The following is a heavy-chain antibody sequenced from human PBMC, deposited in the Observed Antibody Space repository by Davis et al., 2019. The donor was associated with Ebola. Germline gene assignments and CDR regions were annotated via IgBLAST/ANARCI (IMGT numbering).Heavy chain of an antibody. J-gene: IGHJ4*02. CDR1: GFTFSSYA. V-gene: IGHV3-30*04. CDR2: ISYDGSNK. D-gene: IGHD1-26*01. Sequence: SLKISCAASGFTFSSYAMHWVRQAPGKGLEWVAVISYDGSNKYSADSVKGRFTISRDNSKNTLYLQMNGLRAEDTAVYYCARDRVGATFMGAFVGWGQGTLVTVSS. CDR3: ARDRVGATFMGAFVG.